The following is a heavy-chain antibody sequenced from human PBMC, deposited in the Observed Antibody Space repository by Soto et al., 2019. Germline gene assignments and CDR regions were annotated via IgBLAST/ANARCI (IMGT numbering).Heavy chain of an antibody. D-gene: IGHD6-19*01. V-gene: IGHV3-53*05. CDR1: GFTVSSGY. J-gene: IGHJ5*01. Sequence: PGGSLRLSCAASGFTVSSGYIAWVRQAPGKGLEWISVLFSGGSSYYADSVKGRFTISRDNSKNTLSLEMSSLRLEDTAVYFCARDTYSSGWYDFWGQGTLVTVSA. CDR2: LFSGGSS. CDR3: ARDTYSSGWYDF.